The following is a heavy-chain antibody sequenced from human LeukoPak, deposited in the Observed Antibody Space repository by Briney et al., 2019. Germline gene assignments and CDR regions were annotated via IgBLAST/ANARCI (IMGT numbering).Heavy chain of an antibody. CDR1: GGSISSYY. V-gene: IGHV4-59*06. CDR2: IYYSGST. J-gene: IGHJ4*02. D-gene: IGHD6-13*01. Sequence: PSETLSLTCTVSGGSISSYYWSWIRQRPGKGLEWIGYIYYSGSTYYNPSLKSRVTISVDTSKNQFSLKLSSVTAADTAVYYCARDSSFWSAFDHWGQGTLVTVSS. CDR3: ARDSSFWSAFDH.